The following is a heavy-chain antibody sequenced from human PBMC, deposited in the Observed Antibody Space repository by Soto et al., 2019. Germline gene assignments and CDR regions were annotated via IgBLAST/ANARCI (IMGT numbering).Heavy chain of an antibody. CDR1: GFTVSSNY. V-gene: IGHV3-66*01. CDR2: IYSGGST. D-gene: IGHD6-19*01. CDR3: ARDRPAASTEIAVAGNLHYYYYMDV. J-gene: IGHJ6*03. Sequence: LRLSCAASGFTVSSNYMSWVRQAPGKGLEWVSVIYSGGSTYYADSVKGRFTISRDNSKNTLYLQMNSLRAEDTAVYYCARDRPAASTEIAVAGNLHYYYYMDVWGKGTTVTVSS.